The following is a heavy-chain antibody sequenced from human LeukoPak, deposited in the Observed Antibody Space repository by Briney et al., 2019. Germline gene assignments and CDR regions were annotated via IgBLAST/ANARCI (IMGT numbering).Heavy chain of an antibody. CDR3: ARAQQQLVRYYYYMDV. V-gene: IGHV3-74*01. CDR2: INSDGSTT. D-gene: IGHD6-13*01. CDR1: GFTLNGYW. Sequence: GGSLGLSCAAPGFTLNGYWMHWVRQAPGKGLVWVSRINSDGSTTSYADSVKGRFTISRDNSKNTLYLQMNSLRAEDTAVYYCARAQQQLVRYYYYMDVWGKGTTVTVSS. J-gene: IGHJ6*03.